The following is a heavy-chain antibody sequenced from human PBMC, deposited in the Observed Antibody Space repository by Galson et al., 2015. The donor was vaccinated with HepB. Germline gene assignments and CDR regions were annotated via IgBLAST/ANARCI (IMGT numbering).Heavy chain of an antibody. D-gene: IGHD3-3*01. CDR2: ISSSSSYI. J-gene: IGHJ6*02. Sequence: SLRLSCAASGFTFSSYSMNWVRQAPGKGLEWVSSISSSSSYIYYADSVKGRFTISRDNAKNSLNLQMNSLRAEDTAVYYCARAEYYDFWSGYYPDYYYYGMDVWGQGTTVTVSS. CDR3: ARAEYYDFWSGYYPDYYYYGMDV. V-gene: IGHV3-21*01. CDR1: GFTFSSYS.